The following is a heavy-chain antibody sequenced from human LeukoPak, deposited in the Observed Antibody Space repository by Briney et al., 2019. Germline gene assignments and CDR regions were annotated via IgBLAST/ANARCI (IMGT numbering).Heavy chain of an antibody. V-gene: IGHV3-21*04. CDR2: ISSSSSYI. CDR1: GFTFSSYE. CDR3: AKGPLYSSSPFDY. D-gene: IGHD6-13*01. J-gene: IGHJ4*02. Sequence: PGGSLRLSCAASGFTFSSYEMNWVRQAPGKGLEWVSSISSSSSYIYYADSVKGRFTISRDNAKNSLYLQMNSLRAEDTAVYYCAKGPLYSSSPFDYWGQGTLVTVSS.